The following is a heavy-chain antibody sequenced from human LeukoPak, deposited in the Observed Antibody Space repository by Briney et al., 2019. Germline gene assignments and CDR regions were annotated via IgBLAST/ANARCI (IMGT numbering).Heavy chain of an antibody. D-gene: IGHD4-17*01. CDR2: IYYSGST. Sequence: SETLSLTCTVSGGSISSYYWSWIRQPPGKGLEWIGYIYYSGSTNHNPSLKSRVTISVDTSKNQFSLKLSSVTAADTAVYYCARDATDYGDYEFDYWGQGTLVTVSS. CDR3: ARDATDYGDYEFDY. J-gene: IGHJ4*02. V-gene: IGHV4-59*01. CDR1: GGSISSYY.